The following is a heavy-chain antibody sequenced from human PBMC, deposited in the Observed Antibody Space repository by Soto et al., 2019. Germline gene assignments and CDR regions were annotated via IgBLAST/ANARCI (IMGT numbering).Heavy chain of an antibody. CDR2: IIPIFGTA. CDR3: ARGLPAAGTTPYYYYYYGMDV. J-gene: IGHJ6*02. D-gene: IGHD6-13*01. Sequence: SVKVSCKASGGTFSSYAISWVRQAPGQGLEWMGGIIPIFGTANYAQKFQGRVTITADESTSTAYMELSSLRSEDTAVYYCARGLPAAGTTPYYYYYYGMDVWGQGTTVTVSS. CDR1: GGTFSSYA. V-gene: IGHV1-69*13.